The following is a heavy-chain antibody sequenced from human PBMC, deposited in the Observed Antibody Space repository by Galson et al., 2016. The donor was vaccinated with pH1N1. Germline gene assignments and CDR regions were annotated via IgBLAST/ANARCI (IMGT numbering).Heavy chain of an antibody. CDR1: GFNFSDSY. V-gene: IGHV3-11*01. Sequence: SLRLSCAASGFNFSDSYMTWIRQAPGKGLEWTSYISSAGGTIYYADSVKGRFTISRDNAKNSLYLQMNSLRAEDSALYYCARDCSPTVTKPYFDYWGQGTLVTVSS. J-gene: IGHJ4*02. CDR2: ISSAGGTI. D-gene: IGHD4-17*01. CDR3: ARDCSPTVTKPYFDY.